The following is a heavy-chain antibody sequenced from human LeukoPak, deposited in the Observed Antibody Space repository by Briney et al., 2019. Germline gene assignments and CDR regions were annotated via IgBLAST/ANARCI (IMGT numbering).Heavy chain of an antibody. CDR2: INPNSGGT. CDR3: ARDPAFGSENWFDP. Sequence: GASVKVSCKASGYPFTGYYMHWVRQAPGQGLEWMGWINPNSGGTNYAQKFQGRVTMTRDTSISRAYMELSRLRSDDTAVYYCARDPAFGSENWFDPWGQGTLVTVSS. V-gene: IGHV1-2*02. D-gene: IGHD3-16*01. J-gene: IGHJ5*02. CDR1: GYPFTGYY.